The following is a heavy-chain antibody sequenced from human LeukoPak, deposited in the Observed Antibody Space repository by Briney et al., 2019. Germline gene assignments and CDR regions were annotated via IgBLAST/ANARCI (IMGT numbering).Heavy chain of an antibody. CDR1: GFTFSSYA. CDR2: ISGSGGST. Sequence: GSLGLSCAASGFTFSSYAMSWVRQAPGKGLEWVSAISGSGGSTYYADSVKGRFTISRDNSKNTLYLQMNSLRAEDTAVYYCAKVEGVVPAAIPFDYWGQGTLVTVSS. V-gene: IGHV3-23*01. D-gene: IGHD2-2*01. CDR3: AKVEGVVPAAIPFDY. J-gene: IGHJ4*02.